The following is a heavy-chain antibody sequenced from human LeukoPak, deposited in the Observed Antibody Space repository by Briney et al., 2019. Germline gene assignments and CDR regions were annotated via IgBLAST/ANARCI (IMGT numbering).Heavy chain of an antibody. J-gene: IGHJ6*03. D-gene: IGHD2-15*01. Sequence: SVKVSCKASGYTFTGYYMHWVRQAPGQGLEWMGGIIPIFGTANYAQKFQGRVTITADESTSTAYMELSSLRSEDTAIYYCAKNGDRGAYCTGGTCYPYFYYYMDVWGKGTTVTI. CDR2: IIPIFGTA. V-gene: IGHV1-69*13. CDR3: AKNGDRGAYCTGGTCYPYFYYYMDV. CDR1: GYTFTGYY.